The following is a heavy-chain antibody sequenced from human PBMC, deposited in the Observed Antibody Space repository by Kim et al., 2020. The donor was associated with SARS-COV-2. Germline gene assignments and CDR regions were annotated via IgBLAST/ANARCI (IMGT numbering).Heavy chain of an antibody. V-gene: IGHV3-13*01. Sequence: GGSLRLSCAASGFTFSSYDMHWVRQATGKGLEWVSAIGTAGDTYYPGSVKGRFTISRENAKNSLYLQMNSLRAGDTAVYYCARDAVAYGMDVWGQGTTVTVSS. CDR1: GFTFSSYD. D-gene: IGHD2-15*01. J-gene: IGHJ6*02. CDR2: IGTAGDT. CDR3: ARDAVAYGMDV.